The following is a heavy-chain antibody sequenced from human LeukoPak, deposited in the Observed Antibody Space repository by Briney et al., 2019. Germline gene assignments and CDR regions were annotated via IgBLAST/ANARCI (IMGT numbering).Heavy chain of an antibody. J-gene: IGHJ5*02. CDR2: IIPILGIA. D-gene: IGHD6-19*01. V-gene: IGHV1-69*04. Sequence: GASVKVSCKASGGTFSSYAISWVRQAPGQGLEWMGRIIPILGIANYAQKFQGRVTITADKSTSTAYMELSSLRSEDTAVYYCARDGESIAVPKAWFDPWGQGTLVTVSS. CDR1: GGTFSSYA. CDR3: ARDGESIAVPKAWFDP.